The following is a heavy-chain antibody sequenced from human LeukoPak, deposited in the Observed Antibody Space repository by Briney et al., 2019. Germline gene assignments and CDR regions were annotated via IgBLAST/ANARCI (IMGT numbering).Heavy chain of an antibody. CDR2: IIDSGNSI. CDR3: AKDPIFSGSYGVFDY. Sequence: GGSLRLSCAASGFTFSSCAMSWVRQAPGKGLEWVSTIIDSGNSIYYADSAEGRFTISRDNSKNTLYLQMNSLRAGDTAVHYCAKDPIFSGSYGVFDYWGLGTLVTVSS. J-gene: IGHJ4*02. V-gene: IGHV3-23*01. CDR1: GFTFSSCA. D-gene: IGHD1-26*01.